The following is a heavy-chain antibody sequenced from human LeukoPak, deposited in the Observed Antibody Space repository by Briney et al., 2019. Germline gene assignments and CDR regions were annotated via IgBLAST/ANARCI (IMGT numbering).Heavy chain of an antibody. CDR1: GFTFSSYW. V-gene: IGHV3-7*01. CDR2: IKQDGSEK. Sequence: GGSLRLSCAASGFTFSSYWMSWVRQAPGKGLEWVANIKQDGSEKYYVDSVKGRFTISRDNAKNSLYLQMNSLRAEDTAVYYCARSGYGTPYNWFDPWGQGTLVTVSS. CDR3: ARSGYGTPYNWFDP. J-gene: IGHJ5*02. D-gene: IGHD3-3*01.